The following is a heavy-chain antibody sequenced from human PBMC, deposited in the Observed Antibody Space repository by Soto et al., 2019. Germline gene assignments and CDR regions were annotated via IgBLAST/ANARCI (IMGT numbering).Heavy chain of an antibody. CDR2: INPNSGGT. V-gene: IGHV1-2*04. Sequence: ISSTSSGDTLTISDIAVLLQTPGQGLEWMGWINPNSGGTNYAQKFQGWVTMTRDTSISTAYMELSRLRSDDTAVYYCALGGYSYGVDVWGQGTTVTVS. CDR3: ALGGYSYGVDV. D-gene: IGHD5-18*01. J-gene: IGHJ6*02. CDR1: GDTLTISD.